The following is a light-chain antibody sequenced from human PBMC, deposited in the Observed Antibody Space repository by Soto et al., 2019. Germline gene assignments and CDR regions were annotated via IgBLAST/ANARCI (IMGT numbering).Light chain of an antibody. CDR3: QQYNNWPRT. V-gene: IGKV3-15*01. CDR1: QSVSSD. J-gene: IGKJ1*01. CDR2: GAS. Sequence: EIVMTQSPATLSVSPGERATLSCRASQSVSSDLAWYQQKPGQAPRLLIFGASTRATSIPARFTGSRSGTEFTLTISSLQSEDFAVYYCQQYNNWPRTFGQGTKVDI.